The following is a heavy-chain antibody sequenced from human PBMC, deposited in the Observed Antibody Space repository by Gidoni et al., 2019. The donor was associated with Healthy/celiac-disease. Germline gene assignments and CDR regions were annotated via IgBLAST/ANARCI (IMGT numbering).Heavy chain of an antibody. CDR3: ARDPRRDGYNENWFDP. Sequence: QVQLVQSGAAVKKPGSSVKVSCKASGGTFSSYAISWVRPAPGQGLEWKGGIIPIFGTANYSQKFQGRVTIPADESTSTAYMELSSLRSEDTAVYYCARDPRRDGYNENWFDPWGQGTLVTVSS. CDR2: IIPIFGTA. J-gene: IGHJ5*02. CDR1: GGTFSSYA. D-gene: IGHD5-12*01. V-gene: IGHV1-69*01.